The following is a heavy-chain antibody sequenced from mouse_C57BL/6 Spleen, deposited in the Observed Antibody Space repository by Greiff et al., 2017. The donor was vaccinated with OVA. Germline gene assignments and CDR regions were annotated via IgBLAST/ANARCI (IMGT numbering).Heavy chain of an antibody. CDR2: IYPGSGST. Sequence: QVQLQQPGAELVKPGASVKMSCKASGYTFTSYWITWVKQRPGQGLAWIGDIYPGSGSTNYNEKFKSKATLTVDTSSSTAYMQLSSLTSEDSAVYYCARRFYYYGSSSYWGQGTTLTVSS. V-gene: IGHV1-55*01. D-gene: IGHD1-1*01. CDR1: GYTFTSYW. J-gene: IGHJ2*01. CDR3: ARRFYYYGSSSY.